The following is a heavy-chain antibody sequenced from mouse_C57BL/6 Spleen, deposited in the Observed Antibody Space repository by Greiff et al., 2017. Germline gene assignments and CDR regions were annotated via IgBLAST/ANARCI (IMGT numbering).Heavy chain of an antibody. V-gene: IGHV1-64*01. Sequence: QVHVKQSGAELVKPGASVKLSCKASGYTFTSYWMHWVKQRPGQGLEWIGMIHPNSGSTNYNEKFKSKATLTVDKSSSTAYMQLSSLTSEDSAVYYCARTSYSIYAMDYWGQGTSVTVSS. D-gene: IGHD2-5*01. CDR3: ARTSYSIYAMDY. CDR2: IHPNSGST. J-gene: IGHJ4*01. CDR1: GYTFTSYW.